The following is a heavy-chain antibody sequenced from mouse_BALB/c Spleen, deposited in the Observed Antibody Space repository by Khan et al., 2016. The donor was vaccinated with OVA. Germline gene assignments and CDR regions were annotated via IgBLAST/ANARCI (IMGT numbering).Heavy chain of an antibody. Sequence: QVQLKESGAELVRPGASVKLSCKTSGYIFTSCWIHWVKQRSGQGLEWIARIYPGTDNSYYTEKFKDKATLTADKSSSTAYMQLSSLKSEDSDVYFCAREDALYHFDHWGQGTTLTVSS. CDR2: IYPGTDNS. CDR1: GYIFTSCW. CDR3: AREDALYHFDH. V-gene: IGHV1-76*01. J-gene: IGHJ2*01.